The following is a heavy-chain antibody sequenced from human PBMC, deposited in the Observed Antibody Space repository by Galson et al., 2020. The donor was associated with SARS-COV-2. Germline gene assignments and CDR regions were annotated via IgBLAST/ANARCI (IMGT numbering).Heavy chain of an antibody. CDR1: GGSISSGSYY. V-gene: IGHV4-39*07. D-gene: IGHD2-2*01. J-gene: IGHJ4*02. CDR2: IYYRGST. CDR3: ARERSAETEYFDY. Sequence: SQTLSLTCVVSGGSISSGSYYWAWIRQPPGKGLEWIGSIYYRGSTYYNPSLKSRVTISVDRSKNQFSLKLNSVTAADTAVYYCARERSAETEYFDYWGQGTLVTVSS.